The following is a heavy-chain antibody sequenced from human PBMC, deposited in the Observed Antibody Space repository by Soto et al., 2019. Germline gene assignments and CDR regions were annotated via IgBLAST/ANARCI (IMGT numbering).Heavy chain of an antibody. Sequence: PGESLKISCNGSGYSFSSHWICWVRQMPWKGLEWMGIIYPGDSDTRYSPSFQGRVTISADKPISTAYLQWSSLKASDTAMYYCARLNSPPYYYYGMDVWGQETMVTVSS. V-gene: IGHV5-51*01. CDR2: IYPGDSDT. D-gene: IGHD1-26*01. J-gene: IGHJ6*02. CDR3: ARLNSPPYYYYGMDV. CDR1: GYSFSSHW.